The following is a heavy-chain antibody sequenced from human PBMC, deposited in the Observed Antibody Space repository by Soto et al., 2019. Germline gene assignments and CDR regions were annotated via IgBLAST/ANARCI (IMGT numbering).Heavy chain of an antibody. V-gene: IGHV3-11*01. J-gene: IGHJ6*02. Sequence: GGSLRLSCVDSGFPFSTYAMAWARQAPGKGLEWVSYITSSGTTIYYADSVKGRFTISRDNAKNSLYLQMNSLRAEDTAVYYCARDEASLGYGMDVWGQGTTVTVSS. CDR2: ITSSGTTI. CDR3: ARDEASLGYGMDV. CDR1: GFPFSTYA.